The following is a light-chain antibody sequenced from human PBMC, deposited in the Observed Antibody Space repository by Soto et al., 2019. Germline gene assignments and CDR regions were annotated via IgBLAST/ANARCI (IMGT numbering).Light chain of an antibody. V-gene: IGLV1-40*01. CDR1: SSNSGAGYD. CDR2: GHT. J-gene: IGLJ1*01. CDR3: QSHDSSLSTYV. Sequence: QSVLTQPPSVSGALGQRVTISCTGSSSNSGAGYDVHWYQQLPGTAPKLLIYGHTNRPSGVPDRFSGSRSGTSASLAISGLQAEDEADYYCQSHDSSLSTYVFGTGTKLTVL.